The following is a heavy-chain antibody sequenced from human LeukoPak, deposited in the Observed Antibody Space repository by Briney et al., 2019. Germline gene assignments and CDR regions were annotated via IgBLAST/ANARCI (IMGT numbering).Heavy chain of an antibody. Sequence: PGGSLRLSCAASGFTFSTYWMTWVRQAPGKGLEWVANIKQDGTEITYVDSVKGRFTISRDNAKKSLYLQMNSLRAEDTALYYCAKEVTFGGDKWFDYWGQGTLVTVSS. CDR1: GFTFSTYW. CDR2: IKQDGTEI. CDR3: AKEVTFGGDKWFDY. V-gene: IGHV3-7*03. J-gene: IGHJ4*02. D-gene: IGHD3-16*01.